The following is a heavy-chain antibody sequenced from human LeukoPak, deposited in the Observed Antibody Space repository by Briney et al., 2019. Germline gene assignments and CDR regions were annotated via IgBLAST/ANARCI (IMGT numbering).Heavy chain of an antibody. CDR1: GFTFSSYA. Sequence: GGSLRLSCAASGFTFSSYAMHWVRQAPGKGLEWVAVISYDGSNKYYADSVKGRFTTSRDNSKNTLYLQMNSLRAEDTAVYYCAKDPYQLLRPNWFDPWGQGTLVTVSS. J-gene: IGHJ5*02. V-gene: IGHV3-30-3*01. D-gene: IGHD2-2*01. CDR2: ISYDGSNK. CDR3: AKDPYQLLRPNWFDP.